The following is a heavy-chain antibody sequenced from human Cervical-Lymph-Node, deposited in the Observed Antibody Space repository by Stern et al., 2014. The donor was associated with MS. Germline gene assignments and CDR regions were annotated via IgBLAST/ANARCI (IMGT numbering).Heavy chain of an antibody. Sequence: VQLVQSGAEVKKPGASVKVSCKASGYSFTSHYMHWVRQAPGQGLEWVGIINPSVDSASDAQKLQGRVTMTRDTSTSTVYMELSSLRSEDTAVYYCASGTGSKRPTGNYWGQGTLVTVSS. J-gene: IGHJ4*02. CDR1: GYSFTSHY. CDR3: ASGTGSKRPTGNY. V-gene: IGHV1-46*01. CDR2: INPSVDSA. D-gene: IGHD3/OR15-3a*01.